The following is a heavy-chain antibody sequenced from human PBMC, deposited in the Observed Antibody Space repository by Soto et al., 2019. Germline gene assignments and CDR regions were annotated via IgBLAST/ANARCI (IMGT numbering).Heavy chain of an antibody. CDR3: ARGGRQWLVTSDFNY. Sequence: VQLVESGGGVVQPGRSLRLSCAASGFTFSVYAMHWVRQAPGKVLVWVAVVSHDGRNTHYADSVKGRFTISRDSSKNTVSLEMTSLRAEDTAVYYCARGGRQWLVTSDFNYWGQGDLVTVSS. CDR2: VSHDGRNT. CDR1: GFTFSVYA. J-gene: IGHJ4*02. D-gene: IGHD6-19*01. V-gene: IGHV3-30*03.